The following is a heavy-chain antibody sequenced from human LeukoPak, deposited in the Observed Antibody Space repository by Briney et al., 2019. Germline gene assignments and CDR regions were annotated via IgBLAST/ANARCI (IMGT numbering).Heavy chain of an antibody. J-gene: IGHJ4*02. CDR1: GFTFSNYA. CDR2: ISYDGSNK. Sequence: PGRSLRLSCAASGFTFSNYAMHWVRQAPGKGLEWVAAISYDGSNKKYADSVKGRFTISRDNSQNTLYLQMNSLRAEDTAVYYCAREVSRDGYMEGFDYWGRGTLVTVSS. CDR3: AREVSRDGYMEGFDY. D-gene: IGHD5-24*01. V-gene: IGHV3-30*04.